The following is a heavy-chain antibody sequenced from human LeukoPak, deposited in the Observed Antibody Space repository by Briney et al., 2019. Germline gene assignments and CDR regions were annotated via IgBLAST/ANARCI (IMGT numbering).Heavy chain of an antibody. CDR2: INPNSGGT. J-gene: IGHJ5*02. D-gene: IGHD3-9*01. V-gene: IGHV1-2*02. CDR1: GYTFTGYY. CDR3: ARVKNFDGLAAFDP. Sequence: ASVKVSCKASGYTFTGYYMHWVRQAPGQGLEWMGWINPNSGGTNCAQKFQGRVTMTRDTSISTAYMELSRLRSDDTAVYYCARVKNFDGLAAFDPWGQGTLVTVSS.